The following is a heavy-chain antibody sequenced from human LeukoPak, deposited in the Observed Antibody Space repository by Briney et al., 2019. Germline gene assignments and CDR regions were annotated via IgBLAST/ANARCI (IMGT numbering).Heavy chain of an antibody. V-gene: IGHV3-48*01. CDR1: GFTFSSYS. D-gene: IGHD3-3*01. CDR3: AREDFWSGSVVARGI. Sequence: GGSQRLSCAASGFTFSSYSMNCVRQAPGKGLEWVSYISSSSSTIYYADSVKGRFTISRDNAKNSLYLQMNSLRAEDTAVYYCAREDFWSGSVVARGIWGQGTLVTVSS. J-gene: IGHJ4*02. CDR2: ISSSSSTI.